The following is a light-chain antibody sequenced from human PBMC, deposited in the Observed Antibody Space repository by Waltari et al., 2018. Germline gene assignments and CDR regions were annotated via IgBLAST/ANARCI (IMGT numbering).Light chain of an antibody. CDR2: QDS. CDR3: QAWDTGTAV. J-gene: IGLJ1*01. Sequence: SYELTQPPSLSVSPGQTANTPCSGDDLDAKYVCWFQQKPGQSPVLVIFQDSQRPSGIPGRFSGSNSGSTATLTIIGTQPADEADYYCQAWDTGTAVFGSGTTVTVL. CDR1: DLDAKY. V-gene: IGLV3-1*01.